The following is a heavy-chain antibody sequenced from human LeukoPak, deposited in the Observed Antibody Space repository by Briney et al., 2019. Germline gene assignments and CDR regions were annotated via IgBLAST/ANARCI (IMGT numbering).Heavy chain of an antibody. CDR2: INPNSGGT. V-gene: IGHV1-2*02. J-gene: IGHJ4*02. CDR1: GYTFTGYY. D-gene: IGHD1-26*01. CDR3: APSGTYRSTDYYFDY. Sequence: AASVKVSCRASGYTFTGYYMHWVRQAPGRGLEWMGWINPNSGGTNYAQKFQGRVTMTRDTSISTAYMELSRLRSDDTAVYYCAPSGTYRSTDYYFDYWGQGTLVTVSS.